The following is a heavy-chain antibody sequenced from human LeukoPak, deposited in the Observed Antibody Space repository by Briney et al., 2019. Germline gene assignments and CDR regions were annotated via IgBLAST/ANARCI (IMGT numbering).Heavy chain of an antibody. J-gene: IGHJ4*02. V-gene: IGHV3-23*01. Sequence: GGSLRLSCAASGFIFSSYAMSWVRQAPGKGLEWVSAISGSGGSTYYADSVKGRFTISRDNSKNTLYLQMNSLRAEDTAVYYCAKDLGTMVRGVITPYYFDYWGQGTLVTVSS. D-gene: IGHD3-10*01. CDR2: ISGSGGST. CDR3: AKDLGTMVRGVITPYYFDY. CDR1: GFIFSSYA.